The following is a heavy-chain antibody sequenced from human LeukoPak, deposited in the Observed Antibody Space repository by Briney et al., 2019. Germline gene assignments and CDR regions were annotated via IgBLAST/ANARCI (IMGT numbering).Heavy chain of an antibody. V-gene: IGHV4-31*03. J-gene: IGHJ5*02. Sequence: SETLSLTCTVSGGSISSGGYYWSWIRQHPGKGLEWIGYIYYSGSTYYNPSLKSRVTISVDTSKNQFSLKLSSVTAADTAVYYCARVQAVAGLRAWGQGTLVTVSS. D-gene: IGHD6-19*01. CDR1: GGSISSGGYY. CDR3: ARVQAVAGLRA. CDR2: IYYSGST.